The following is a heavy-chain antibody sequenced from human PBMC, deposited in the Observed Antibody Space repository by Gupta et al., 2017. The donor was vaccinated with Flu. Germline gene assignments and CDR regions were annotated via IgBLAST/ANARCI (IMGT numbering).Heavy chain of an antibody. V-gene: IGHV3-53*01. CDR3: ARDRRAAAGTYYYYYYMDV. CDR2: IYSGGST. Sequence: KGLEWVSVIYSGGSTYYADSVKGRFTISRDNSKNTLYLQMNSLRAEDTAVYYCARDRRAAAGTYYYYYYMDVWGKGTTVTVSS. D-gene: IGHD6-13*01. J-gene: IGHJ6*03.